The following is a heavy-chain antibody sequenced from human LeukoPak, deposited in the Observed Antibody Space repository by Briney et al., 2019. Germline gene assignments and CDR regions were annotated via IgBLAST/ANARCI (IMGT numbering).Heavy chain of an antibody. CDR1: GYTFTGYY. V-gene: IGHV1-2*02. CDR3: ARDRGGVVATIWGMFDY. Sequence: ASVKVSCKASGYTFTGYYIHWVRQAPGQGLEWMGWIDPNSGGTNYAQKFQGRVTMTRDTSIGTAYMELSRLRSDDTAVYYCARDRGGVVATIWGMFDYWGQGTLVTVSS. D-gene: IGHD5-12*01. CDR2: IDPNSGGT. J-gene: IGHJ4*02.